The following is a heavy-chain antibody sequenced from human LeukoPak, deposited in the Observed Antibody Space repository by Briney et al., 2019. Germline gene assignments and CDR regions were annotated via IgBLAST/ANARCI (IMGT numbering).Heavy chain of an antibody. D-gene: IGHD2-21*02. CDR1: GFTFSSYE. V-gene: IGHV3-48*03. CDR3: AKDLTGSAEVVTH. Sequence: GGSLRLSCAASGFTFSSYEMNWVRQAPGKGLEWVSYISSSGSTIYYADSVKGRFTFSRDNAKNSLYLQMNSLRAEDTAVYYCAKDLTGSAEVVTHWGQGTLVIVSS. CDR2: ISSSGSTI. J-gene: IGHJ1*01.